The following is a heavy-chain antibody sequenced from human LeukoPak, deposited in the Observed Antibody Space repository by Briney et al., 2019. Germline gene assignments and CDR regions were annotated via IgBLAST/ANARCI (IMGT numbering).Heavy chain of an antibody. CDR2: IWYDGSDK. Sequence: GGSLRLSCAPFGMTFSSYGMHWVRQTPGKGLEWVAIIWYDGSDKYYADSVKGRFTISRDNYKNTLYLQMNSLRGEDTAVYYCARDYGSGMDVGGKGTMVTVSS. J-gene: IGHJ6*04. CDR3: ARDYGSGMDV. V-gene: IGHV3-33*01. CDR1: GMTFSSYG. D-gene: IGHD3-10*01.